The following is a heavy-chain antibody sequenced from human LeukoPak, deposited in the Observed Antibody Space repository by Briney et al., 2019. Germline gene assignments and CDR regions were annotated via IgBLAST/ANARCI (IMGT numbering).Heavy chain of an antibody. V-gene: IGHV4-39*01. CDR3: ARQAGGSTTSFWNY. J-gene: IGHJ4*02. Sequence: PSETLSLTCTVSGRSISSSSYYWGWIRQPPGKGLEWTGSIYYSRSTYYNPSLKGRFTISVDTSKNQFSLKLSSVTAADTAVYYCARQAGGSTTSFWNYWGQGTLVTVSS. CDR1: GRSISSSSYY. D-gene: IGHD2-2*01. CDR2: IYYSRST.